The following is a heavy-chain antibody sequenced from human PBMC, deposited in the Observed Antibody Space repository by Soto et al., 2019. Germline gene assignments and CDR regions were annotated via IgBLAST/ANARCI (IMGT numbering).Heavy chain of an antibody. J-gene: IGHJ6*03. CDR1: GYTLTELS. D-gene: IGHD3-10*01. CDR3: ARYMVRGVIINLPNYYYYYIAV. CDR2: FDPEDGET. V-gene: IGHV1-24*01. Sequence: ASVKVSCKVSGYTLTELSMHWVRQAPGKGLEWMGGFDPEDGETIYAQKLQGRVTMTEDTSTDTAYMELSSLRSEDTAVYYCARYMVRGVIINLPNYYYYYIAVWGKGTTVTVSS.